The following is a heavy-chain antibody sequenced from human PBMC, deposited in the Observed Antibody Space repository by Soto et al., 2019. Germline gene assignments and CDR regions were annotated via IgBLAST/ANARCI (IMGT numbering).Heavy chain of an antibody. CDR2: INHSGST. V-gene: IGHV4-34*01. D-gene: IGHD3-3*01. Sequence: SETLSLTCAVYGGSFSGYYWSWIRQPPGKGLEWIGEINHSGSTNYNPSLKSRVTISVDTSKNQFSLKLSSVTAADTAVYYCARDRRRITIFGVVIIPVSYYYYGMDVWGQGTTVTVSS. J-gene: IGHJ6*02. CDR1: GGSFSGYY. CDR3: ARDRRRITIFGVVIIPVSYYYYGMDV.